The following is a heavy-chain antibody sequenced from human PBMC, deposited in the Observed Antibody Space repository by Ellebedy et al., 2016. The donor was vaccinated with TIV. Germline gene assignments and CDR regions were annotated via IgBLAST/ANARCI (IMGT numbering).Heavy chain of an antibody. J-gene: IGHJ6*02. V-gene: IGHV1-18*01. Sequence: AASVKVSCKASGYTFSSYGISWVRQAPGQGLEWMGWISAYNGNTNYAQKLQGRVTMTTDTSTSTAYMELRSLRSDDTAVYFCARTHFRGSYGMDVWGQGTTVTVSS. CDR2: ISAYNGNT. D-gene: IGHD3-10*01. CDR1: GYTFSSYG. CDR3: ARTHFRGSYGMDV.